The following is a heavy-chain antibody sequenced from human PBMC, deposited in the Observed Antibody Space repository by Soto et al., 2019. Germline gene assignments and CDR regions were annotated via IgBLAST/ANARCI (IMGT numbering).Heavy chain of an antibody. CDR1: GGSISSGGYS. V-gene: IGHV4-30-2*01. CDR3: ARGDSRDYYYYGMDV. CDR2: ISHSGST. D-gene: IGHD5-18*01. J-gene: IGHJ6*02. Sequence: QLQLKESGSGLVKPSQTLSLTCAVSGGSISSGGYSWSWIRKPPGKGLEWIGYISHSGSTYYNPSLRCRVTISVDRSKNQFSLKLSSVSAADTAVYYCARGDSRDYYYYGMDVWCQGTTVTVSS.